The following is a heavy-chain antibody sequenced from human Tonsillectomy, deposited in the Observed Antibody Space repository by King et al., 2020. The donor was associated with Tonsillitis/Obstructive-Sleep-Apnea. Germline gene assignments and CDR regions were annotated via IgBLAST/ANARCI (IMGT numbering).Heavy chain of an antibody. D-gene: IGHD6-19*01. CDR3: ARMLSSSGSSPYYHSYGMDV. V-gene: IGHV1-18*01. J-gene: IGHJ6*02. Sequence: VQLVESGAEVKKPGASVKVSCTASGYTFTSYGISWVRQAPGQGLEWMGGISAYNGNTNYAQKLQGRVTMTTDTSTSTAYMELRSLRSDDTAVYYCARMLSSSGSSPYYHSYGMDVWGQGTTVTVSS. CDR2: ISAYNGNT. CDR1: GYTFTSYG.